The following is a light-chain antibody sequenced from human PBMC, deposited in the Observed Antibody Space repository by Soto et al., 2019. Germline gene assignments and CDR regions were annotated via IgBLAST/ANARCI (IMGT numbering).Light chain of an antibody. CDR3: LLSFNGARLYV. CDR1: TGPVTSGHY. J-gene: IGLJ1*01. CDR2: DTS. V-gene: IGLV7-46*01. Sequence: QAVVTQEPSLTVSPGGTVTLTCGSSTGPVTSGHYPYWLQQKPGQAPRPLIYDTSNKHSWTPARFSGSLLGGKAALTLSGAQPEDEAEYFCLLSFNGARLYVFGTGTKLTVL.